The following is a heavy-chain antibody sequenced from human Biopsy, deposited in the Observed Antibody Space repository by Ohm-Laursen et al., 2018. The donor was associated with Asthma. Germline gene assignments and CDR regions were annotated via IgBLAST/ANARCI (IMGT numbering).Heavy chain of an antibody. Sequence: ASVTVSCKSLGATFNTYVIGWVRQAPGQGLEWMGGINSVFGTTTYPQKFPDRVTITADDSTSTVYMELSSLRSEDAAVYYCARKAGSCISRTCYSLDFWGQGTLVTVSS. CDR1: GATFNTYV. CDR3: ARKAGSCISRTCYSLDF. D-gene: IGHD2-2*01. J-gene: IGHJ4*02. CDR2: INSVFGTT. V-gene: IGHV1-69*13.